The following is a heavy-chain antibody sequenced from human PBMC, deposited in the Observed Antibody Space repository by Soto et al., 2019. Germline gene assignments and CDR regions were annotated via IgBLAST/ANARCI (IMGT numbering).Heavy chain of an antibody. Sequence: GGSLRLSCAASGFTFSNYAMSWVRQAPGKGLEWVSAISSSGGSTYYADSVKGRFTISRDKSKDTLYLQMNSLRAEDTAVYYCAKRPGLAHFDYWGQGTLVTVSS. CDR2: ISSSGGST. V-gene: IGHV3-23*01. J-gene: IGHJ4*02. CDR1: GFTFSNYA. CDR3: AKRPGLAHFDY. D-gene: IGHD6-25*01.